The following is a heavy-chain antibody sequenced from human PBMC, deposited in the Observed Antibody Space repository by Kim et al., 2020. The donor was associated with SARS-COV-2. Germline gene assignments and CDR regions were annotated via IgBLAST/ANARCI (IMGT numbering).Heavy chain of an antibody. J-gene: IGHJ4*02. CDR1: GFTFSNYG. CDR3: ANPRQPDY. Sequence: GGSLILSCVASGFTFSNYGMTWVRQAPGGGLEWVSGITGSGDITAYADSVKGRFTISRDNSKNTLYLQMSSLRAEDTAIYYCANPRQPDYWGQGTLVTVSS. CDR2: ITGSGDIT. D-gene: IGHD6-13*01. V-gene: IGHV3-23*01.